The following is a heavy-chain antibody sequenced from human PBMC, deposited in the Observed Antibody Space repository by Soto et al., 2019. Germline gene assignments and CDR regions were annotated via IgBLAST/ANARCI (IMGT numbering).Heavy chain of an antibody. CDR3: ASRGGIFGHYNWFDP. V-gene: IGHV1-69*13. Sequence: ASVKVSCKASGGTFSSYAISWVRQAPGQGLEWMGGIIPIFGTANYAQKFQGRVTITADESTSTAYMELSSLRSEDTAVYYCASRGGIFGHYNWFDPWGQGTLVTVSS. CDR1: GGTFSSYA. J-gene: IGHJ5*02. CDR2: IIPIFGTA. D-gene: IGHD3-3*01.